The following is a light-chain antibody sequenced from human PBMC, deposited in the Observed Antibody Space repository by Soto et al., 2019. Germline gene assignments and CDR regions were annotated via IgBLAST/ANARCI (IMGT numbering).Light chain of an antibody. CDR3: CSYTRSGTLI. V-gene: IGLV2-14*01. CDR1: SRYIGDYNS. Sequence: QSVLTQPSSVSGSPGQLITISCLGTSRYIGDYNSVSWYQQHPGKVPKVIIYDVGNLPSGVSYRFSGTKSGNTASLTVSGLQAEDEADYYCCSYTRSGTLIFGTGTKVTVL. CDR2: DVG. J-gene: IGLJ1*01.